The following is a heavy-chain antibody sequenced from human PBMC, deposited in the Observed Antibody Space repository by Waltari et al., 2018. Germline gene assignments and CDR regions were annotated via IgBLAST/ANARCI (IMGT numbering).Heavy chain of an antibody. CDR3: AIGGRVSSWFDY. CDR2: IYTTGST. D-gene: IGHD6-13*01. J-gene: IGHJ4*02. Sequence: QVQLQESGPGLVKPSQTLSLTCTVSGGYISSGSYYWSWIRQPAGKGLEWIGYIYTTGSTNYNPSLKSRVTISVDTSKNQFSLKLSSVTAADTAVYYCAIGGRVSSWFDYWGQGTLVTVSS. CDR1: GGYISSGSYY. V-gene: IGHV4-61*09.